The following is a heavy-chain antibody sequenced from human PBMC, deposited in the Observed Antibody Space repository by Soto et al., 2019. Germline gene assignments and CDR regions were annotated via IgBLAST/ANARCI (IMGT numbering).Heavy chain of an antibody. V-gene: IGHV1-3*01. D-gene: IGHD1-26*01. Sequence: APVKVSCKASGYTFSNYRIHWVRQAPGQRLEWMGWINAGNGNTKYSQKFQGRVTITRDTSASTAYMELSSLRSEDTAVYYCARGLGLYYFDYWGQGTLVTVSS. CDR1: GYTFSNYR. J-gene: IGHJ4*02. CDR3: ARGLGLYYFDY. CDR2: INAGNGNT.